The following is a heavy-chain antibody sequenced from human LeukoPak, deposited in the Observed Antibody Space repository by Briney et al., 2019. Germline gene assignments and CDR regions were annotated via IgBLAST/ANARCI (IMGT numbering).Heavy chain of an antibody. CDR3: ARGPSYGSGSYSPWYYYGMDV. J-gene: IGHJ6*02. D-gene: IGHD3-10*01. CDR1: GGTFISYA. CDR2: IIPILGIA. Sequence: SVKVSCKASGGTFISYAISWVRQAPGQGLEWMGRIIPILGIANYAQKFQGRVTITADKSTSTAYMELSSLRSEDTAVYYCARGPSYGSGSYSPWYYYGMDVWGQGTTVTVSS. V-gene: IGHV1-69*04.